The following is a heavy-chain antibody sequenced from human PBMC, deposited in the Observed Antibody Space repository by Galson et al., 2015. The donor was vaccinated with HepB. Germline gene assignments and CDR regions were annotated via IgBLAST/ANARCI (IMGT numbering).Heavy chain of an antibody. CDR3: AGGGNSRGGLLLL. CDR2: ISAYNGNT. J-gene: IGHJ4*02. D-gene: IGHD4-23*01. CDR1: GYTFTSYA. V-gene: IGHV1-18*01. Sequence: SVKVSCKASGYTFTSYAMNWVRQAPGQGLEWMGWISAYNGNTNYAQKLQGRVTMTTDTSTNTAYMELRSLRSDDTAVYYCAGGGNSRGGLLLLWGQGTLVTVSS.